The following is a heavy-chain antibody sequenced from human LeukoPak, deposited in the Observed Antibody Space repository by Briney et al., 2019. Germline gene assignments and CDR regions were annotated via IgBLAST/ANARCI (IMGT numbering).Heavy chain of an antibody. CDR2: INPNSGGT. CDR1: GYTFTGYY. Sequence: ASVKVSCKASGYTFTGYYMHWVRQAPGQGLEWMGWINPNSGGTNYAQKFQGRVTMTRDTSISTAYMELSRLRSDDTAVYYCARDSAVVPASFDPWGQGTLVTVSS. V-gene: IGHV1-2*02. D-gene: IGHD2-2*01. CDR3: ARDSAVVPASFDP. J-gene: IGHJ5*02.